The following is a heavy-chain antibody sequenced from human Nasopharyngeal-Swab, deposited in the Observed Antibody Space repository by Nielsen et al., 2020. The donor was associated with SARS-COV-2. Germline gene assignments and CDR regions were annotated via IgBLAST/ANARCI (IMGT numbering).Heavy chain of an antibody. J-gene: IGHJ4*02. CDR2: IGGSGDST. V-gene: IGHV3-23*01. CDR3: AKDVLRWAFDY. CDR1: GFTLSSYC. Sequence: GGSLRLSCAASGFTLSSYCMTWVRQAPGKGLEWVSSIGGSGDSTFYADSVKGRFTISRDTSKNTLFLQMNSLGAEDTAVYYCAKDVLRWAFDYWGQGTLVTVSS. D-gene: IGHD3-3*01.